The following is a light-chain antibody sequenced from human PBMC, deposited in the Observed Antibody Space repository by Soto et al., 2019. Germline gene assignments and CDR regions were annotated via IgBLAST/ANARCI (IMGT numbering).Light chain of an antibody. Sequence: EIVLTQSPATLSLSPGERATLSCRASQSVSSYLAWYQQKPGQAPRLLIYDASNRATGIPARFSGSGSGTDFTLTISSLEPEDFAVYYCQQRGNWPPWTFGQGTKV. J-gene: IGKJ1*01. V-gene: IGKV3-11*01. CDR2: DAS. CDR1: QSVSSY. CDR3: QQRGNWPPWT.